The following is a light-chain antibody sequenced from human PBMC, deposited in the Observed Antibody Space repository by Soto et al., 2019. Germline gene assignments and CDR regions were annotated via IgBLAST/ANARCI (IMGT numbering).Light chain of an antibody. CDR2: DAY. CDR1: QSFSID. V-gene: IGKV3-11*01. Sequence: EIVLTQSPATLSLSPGERATLSCRSSQSFSIDLAWYQQTPGEAPRLLSYDAYNRDTAIQARLSGSGSGTEFSLTISSLDPADVAVYYCQQRSNWPPYTFGQGPKLEIK. J-gene: IGKJ2*01. CDR3: QQRSNWPPYT.